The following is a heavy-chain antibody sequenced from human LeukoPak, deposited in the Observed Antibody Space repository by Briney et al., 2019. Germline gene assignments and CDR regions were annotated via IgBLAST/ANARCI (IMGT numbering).Heavy chain of an antibody. V-gene: IGHV1-69*05. J-gene: IGHJ5*02. Sequence: ASVKVSCKASGGTFSSYAISWVRQAPGQGLEWMGGIIPIFGTANYAQKFQGRVTITTDESTSTAYMELGSLRSEDTAVYYCARDIGSSTIFDNWFDPWGQGTLVTVSS. CDR2: IIPIFGTA. CDR3: ARDIGSSTIFDNWFDP. D-gene: IGHD3-3*01. CDR1: GGTFSSYA.